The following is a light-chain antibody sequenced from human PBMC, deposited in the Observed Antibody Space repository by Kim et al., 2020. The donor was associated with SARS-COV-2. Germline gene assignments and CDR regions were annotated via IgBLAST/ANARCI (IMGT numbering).Light chain of an antibody. CDR1: QSISSY. CDR3: QHSFSTPVT. CDR2: KAY. J-gene: IGKJ5*01. V-gene: IGKV1-39*01. Sequence: DIQMTQSPSSLSASVGDRVTITCRASQSISSYLNWYQQKPGEPPKLLIYKAYSLQSGVPSRFSGSGSGTDFTLTISSLQPEDFATYYCQHSFSTPVTFGQGTRLEIK.